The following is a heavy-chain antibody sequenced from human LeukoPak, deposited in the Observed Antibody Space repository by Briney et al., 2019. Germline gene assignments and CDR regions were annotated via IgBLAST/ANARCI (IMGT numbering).Heavy chain of an antibody. J-gene: IGHJ3*02. CDR2: ISWNSGSI. D-gene: IGHD2-2*01. V-gene: IGHV3-9*03. Sequence: PGRSLRLSCAASGFTFDDYAMHWVRQAPGKGLEWVSGISWNSGSIGYADSVKGRFTISRDNAKNSLYLQMNTLRAEDMALYYCAKGYCSSTSCYPNAFDIWGQGTMVTVSS. CDR1: GFTFDDYA. CDR3: AKGYCSSTSCYPNAFDI.